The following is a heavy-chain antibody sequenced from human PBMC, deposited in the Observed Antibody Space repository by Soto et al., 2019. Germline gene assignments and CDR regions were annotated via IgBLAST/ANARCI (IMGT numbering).Heavy chain of an antibody. J-gene: IGHJ4*02. CDR2: TYFTGTT. CDR1: GGSISGSSYY. V-gene: IGHV4-61*01. CDR3: AREGRRISMIRGFDS. Sequence: QVQLQESGPGLMKPSETLSLTCTVSGGSISGSSYYWTWIRQPPGKGLEWIGYTYFTGTTAYNPSLKSRVTISAAPSKNQFSLTLTSVTAADTGVYSCAREGRRISMIRGFDSWGQGILVTVPS. D-gene: IGHD3-10*01.